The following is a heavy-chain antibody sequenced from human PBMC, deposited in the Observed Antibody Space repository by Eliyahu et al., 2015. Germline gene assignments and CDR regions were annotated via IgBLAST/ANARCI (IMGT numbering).Heavy chain of an antibody. CDR2: ISYDGSNK. D-gene: IGHD1-26*01. J-gene: IGHJ4*02. CDR3: ASIIVGATGVGG. V-gene: IGHV3-30*03. Sequence: QVQLVESGGGVVQPGRSLRLSCAAXGFTFSSYGMHWVRQAPGKGLEWVAVISYDGSNKYYADSVKGRFTISRDNSKNTLYLQMNSLRAEDTAVYYCASIIVGATGVGGWGQGTLVTVSS. CDR1: GFTFSSYG.